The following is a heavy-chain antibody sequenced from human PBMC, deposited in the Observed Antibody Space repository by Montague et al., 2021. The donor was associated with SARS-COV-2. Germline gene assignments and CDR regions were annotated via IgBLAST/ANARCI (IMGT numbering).Heavy chain of an antibody. CDR2: ISPTGST. CDR1: GGSFSRYF. Sequence: SETLSLTCDVYGGSFSRYFWSWIRQSPGRGPELIGHISPTGSTRYNPSLDSRVTISLDTSKSRLSLELTSVTVADTSIYFRVGAPNEYYFDYWGQGTPVSVSS. D-gene: IGHD3-16*01. CDR3: VGAPNEYYFDY. J-gene: IGHJ4*02. V-gene: IGHV4-34*01.